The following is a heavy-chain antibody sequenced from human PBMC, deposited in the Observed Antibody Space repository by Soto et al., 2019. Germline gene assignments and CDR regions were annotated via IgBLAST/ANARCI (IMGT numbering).Heavy chain of an antibody. CDR3: VSYRRAFYFDH. Sequence: SETLSLTCTVPGGSMSSNYWSWIRQSPGKGLEWIGFVYYGGTNYNPSFESRVTMSVDTPKNQFSLELNSVTAADTAVYYCVSYRRAFYFDHWGQGALVTVS. V-gene: IGHV4-59*01. CDR1: GGSMSSNY. D-gene: IGHD4-4*01. J-gene: IGHJ4*02. CDR2: VYYGGT.